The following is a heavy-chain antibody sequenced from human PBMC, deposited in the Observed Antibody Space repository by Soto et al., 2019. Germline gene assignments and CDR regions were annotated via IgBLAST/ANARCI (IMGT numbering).Heavy chain of an antibody. CDR3: AFSNWNNGPTHYYRDV. V-gene: IGHV1-69*08. CDR2: VIPILRTA. CDR1: GATFTGFF. D-gene: IGHD1-1*01. Sequence: QVQLVQSGAEVKKPGSSVKVSCKASGATFTGFFMRWVRQAPGQGLEWMGRVIPILRTADYAQRFQGRLTITADKSTSTGYMELSSLRSEDTAMYYCAFSNWNNGPTHYYRDVGGKWTTVTVSS. J-gene: IGHJ6*03.